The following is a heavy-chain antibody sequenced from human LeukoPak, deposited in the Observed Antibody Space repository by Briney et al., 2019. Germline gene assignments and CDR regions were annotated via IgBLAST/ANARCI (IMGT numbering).Heavy chain of an antibody. CDR2: INPNSGGT. J-gene: IGHJ5*02. CDR1: GYTLTELS. D-gene: IGHD2-15*01. CDR3: ARSDSYTWFDP. Sequence: ASVNVSCKVSGYTLTELSMHWVRQAPGQGLEWMGWINPNSGGTNYTQKFQGRVTMTRDTSISTVYVELSRLRSDDTAVYYCARSDSYTWFDPWGQGTLVTVSS. V-gene: IGHV1-2*02.